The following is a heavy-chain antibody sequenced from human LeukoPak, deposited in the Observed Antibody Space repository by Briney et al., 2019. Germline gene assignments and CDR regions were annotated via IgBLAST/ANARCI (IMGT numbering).Heavy chain of an antibody. D-gene: IGHD3-10*01. J-gene: IGHJ4*02. CDR2: IYSGGST. CDR1: GFTVSTNY. Sequence: PGGSLRLSCAASGFTVSTNYMSWVRQAPGKGLEWVSVIYSGGSTGYADSVKGRFTISRDNSKNTLYLQMNSLRPDDTAVYYCAKEGYYGSGSFPDYWGQGTLVTVSS. CDR3: AKEGYYGSGSFPDY. V-gene: IGHV3-53*01.